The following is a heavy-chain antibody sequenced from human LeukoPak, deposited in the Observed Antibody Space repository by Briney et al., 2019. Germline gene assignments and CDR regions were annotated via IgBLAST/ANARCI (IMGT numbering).Heavy chain of an antibody. CDR3: ARDGGIAAATYLFDY. Sequence: PGRSLRLSCAASGFTFSSYAMHWVRQAPGKGLEWVAVISYDGSNKYYADSVKGRFTISRDNSKNTLYLQMNSLRAEDMAVYYCARDGGIAAATYLFDYWGQGTLVTVSS. CDR1: GFTFSSYA. J-gene: IGHJ4*02. D-gene: IGHD6-13*01. V-gene: IGHV3-30*04. CDR2: ISYDGSNK.